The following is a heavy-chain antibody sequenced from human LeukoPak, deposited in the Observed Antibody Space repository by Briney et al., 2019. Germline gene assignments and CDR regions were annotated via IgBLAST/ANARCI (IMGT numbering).Heavy chain of an antibody. J-gene: IGHJ4*02. D-gene: IGHD6-6*01. V-gene: IGHV4-4*07. CDR3: ARTMGSSYYFDY. Sequence: SETLSLTCNVSGGSSRSNYWSWIRQPAGKGLERIGRIYDSGSTNYNPSLKSRVTMSVDTSKNQFSLKLRSVAAADTAVYYCARTMGSSYYFDYWGQGTLVTVSS. CDR2: IYDSGST. CDR1: GGSSRSNY.